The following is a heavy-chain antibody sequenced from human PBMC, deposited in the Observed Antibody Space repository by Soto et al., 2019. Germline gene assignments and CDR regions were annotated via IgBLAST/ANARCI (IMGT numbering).Heavy chain of an antibody. CDR1: GFTFTSSA. J-gene: IGHJ4*02. CDR2: IVVGSGNT. V-gene: IGHV1-58*01. D-gene: IGHD3-16*01. Sequence: SVKVSCKASGFTFTSSAVQWVRQARGQRLEWIGWIVVGSGNTNYAQKFQERVTITRDMSTSTAYMELSSLRSEDTAVYYCAAVVSADYLPRYWGQGTLVTVSS. CDR3: AAVVSADYLPRY.